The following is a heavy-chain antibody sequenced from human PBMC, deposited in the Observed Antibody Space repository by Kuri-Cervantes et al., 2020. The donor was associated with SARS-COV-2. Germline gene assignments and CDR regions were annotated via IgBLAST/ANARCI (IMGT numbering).Heavy chain of an antibody. Sequence: ESLKISCAASGFTFSSYWMSWVRQAPGKGLEWVANIKQDGSEKYYVDSVKGRFTFSRDNAKNSLYLQMNSLRAEDTAVYYCARDMAVHYYFDYWGQGTLVTVSS. CDR1: GFTFSSYW. J-gene: IGHJ4*02. V-gene: IGHV3-7*01. D-gene: IGHD6-19*01. CDR3: ARDMAVHYYFDY. CDR2: IKQDGSEK.